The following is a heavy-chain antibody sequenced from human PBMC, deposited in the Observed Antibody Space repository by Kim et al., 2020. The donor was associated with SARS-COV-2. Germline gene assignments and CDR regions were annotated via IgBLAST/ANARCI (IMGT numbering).Heavy chain of an antibody. D-gene: IGHD3-10*01. CDR3: ARDLRFGELAQVGY. Sequence: GGSLRLSCAASGFTFSSYGMHWVRQAPGKGLEWVAVIWYDGSNKYYADSVKGRFTISRDNSKNTLYLQMNSLRAEDTAVYYCARDLRFGELAQVGYWGQGTLVTVPS. CDR1: GFTFSSYG. CDR2: IWYDGSNK. J-gene: IGHJ4*02. V-gene: IGHV3-33*01.